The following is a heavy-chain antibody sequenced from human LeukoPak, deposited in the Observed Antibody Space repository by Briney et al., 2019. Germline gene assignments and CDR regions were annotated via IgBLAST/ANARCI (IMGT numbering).Heavy chain of an antibody. CDR1: GGSFSGYY. V-gene: IGHV4-59*01. CDR3: ARDLSYYDFWSGYYRGYFDY. Sequence: SETLSLTCAVYGGSFSGYYWSWIRQPPEKGLEWIGYIYYSGSTNYNPSLKSRVTISVDTSKNQFSLKLSSVTAADTAVYYCARDLSYYDFWSGYYRGYFDYWGQGTLVTVSS. CDR2: IYYSGST. J-gene: IGHJ4*02. D-gene: IGHD3-3*01.